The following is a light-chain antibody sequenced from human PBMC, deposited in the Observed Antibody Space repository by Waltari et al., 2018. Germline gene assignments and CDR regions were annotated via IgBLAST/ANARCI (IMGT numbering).Light chain of an antibody. J-gene: IGKJ4*01. CDR3: QQSNSMPLT. V-gene: IGKV1-39*01. CDR2: DAS. CDR1: QGIGGY. Sequence: DIQMTQSPSSLSAYVGDRVTITCRASQGIGGYLNWYQQKPGKAPDLLLYDASSLQSGVPSRFSGSGFGTDFTLTISSLQPEDFATYYCQQSNSMPLTFGGGTKVEIK.